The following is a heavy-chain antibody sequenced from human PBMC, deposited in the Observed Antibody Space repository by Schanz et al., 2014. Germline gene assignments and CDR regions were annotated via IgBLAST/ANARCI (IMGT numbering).Heavy chain of an antibody. CDR3: ARIGGSVFDY. D-gene: IGHD3-10*01. V-gene: IGHV3-23*04. CDR2: ISGRDGST. J-gene: IGHJ4*02. Sequence: EVQLVESGGGLVQPGGSLRLSCAASGFTFSSYWMHWVRQVPGRGLVWVSAISGRDGSTYYADSVRGRFTISRDNSKNSLYLQMNSLRAEDTAVYYCARIGGSVFDYWAQGTLVTVSS. CDR1: GFTFSSYW.